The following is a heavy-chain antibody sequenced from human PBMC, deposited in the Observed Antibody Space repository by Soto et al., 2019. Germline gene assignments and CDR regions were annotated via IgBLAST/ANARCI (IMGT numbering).Heavy chain of an antibody. CDR3: ARDKITGLFDY. V-gene: IGHV4-39*07. D-gene: IGHD2-8*02. CDR2: IYYSGRT. J-gene: IGHJ4*02. Sequence: SETLSLTCTVSSAPVSSTTYTWGWIRQPPGTGLEWIAKIYYSGRTNYNPSLKSRVTISVDTSKNQFSLKLTSVTAADTAVYYCARDKITGLFDYWGQGTLVTVSS. CDR1: SAPVSSTTYT.